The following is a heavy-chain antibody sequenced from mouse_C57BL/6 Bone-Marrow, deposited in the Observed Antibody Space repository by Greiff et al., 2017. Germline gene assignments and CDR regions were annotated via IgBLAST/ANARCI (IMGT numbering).Heavy chain of an antibody. J-gene: IGHJ2*01. D-gene: IGHD1-1*01. CDR1: GYTFTDYE. V-gene: IGHV1-15*01. CDR2: IDPETGGT. Sequence: VQLQQSGAELVRPGASVTLSCKASGYTFTDYEMHWVKQTPVHGLEWIGAIDPETGGTAYNQKFKGKAILTADKSSSTAYMELRSLTSEDSAVYYWTRGGDITTVVADYWGQGTTLTVSS. CDR3: TRGGDITTVVADY.